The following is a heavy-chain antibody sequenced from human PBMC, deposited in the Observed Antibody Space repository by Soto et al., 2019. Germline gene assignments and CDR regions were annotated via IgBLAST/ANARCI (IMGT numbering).Heavy chain of an antibody. V-gene: IGHV6-1*01. J-gene: IGHJ6*02. Sequence: SQTLSLTCAISGDSFSSTSAAWNWIRQSPSRGLEWLGRTFYRSKWYYDYAVSVKSRITINPDTSKNQFSLQLNSVTPEDTAVYYCSRRLKLGADYYGMDVWGQGTTVTSP. CDR2: TFYRSKWYY. CDR3: SRRLKLGADYYGMDV. D-gene: IGHD1-26*01. CDR1: GDSFSSTSAA.